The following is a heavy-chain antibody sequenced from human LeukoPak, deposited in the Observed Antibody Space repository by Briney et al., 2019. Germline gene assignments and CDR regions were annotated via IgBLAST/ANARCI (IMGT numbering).Heavy chain of an antibody. D-gene: IGHD3-22*01. CDR3: ASSTPYYYDISGYHNPPHSDY. CDR1: GYSISSGYY. CDR2: IYYSGST. V-gene: IGHV4-38-2*02. J-gene: IGHJ4*02. Sequence: PSETLSLTCTVSGYSISSGYYWAWIRQPPGKGLEWIGYIYYSGSTNYNPSLKSRVTISVDTSKNQFSLKLSSVTAADTAVYYCASSTPYYYDISGYHNPPHSDYWGQGTLVTVS.